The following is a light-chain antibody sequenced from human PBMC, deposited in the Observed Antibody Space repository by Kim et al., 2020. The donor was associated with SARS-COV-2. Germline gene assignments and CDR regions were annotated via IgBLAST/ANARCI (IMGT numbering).Light chain of an antibody. CDR1: QDIYTW. J-gene: IGKJ1*01. Sequence: DIQMTQSPSTLSASVGDRVTITCRPSQDIYTWLAWYQQKPGKAPTLLIYRASTLESGVPSRFSGSGSGTEFTLTISSLQPDDFATYYCQQDNTYPRTFGQGTKVDIK. CDR2: RAS. CDR3: QQDNTYPRT. V-gene: IGKV1-5*03.